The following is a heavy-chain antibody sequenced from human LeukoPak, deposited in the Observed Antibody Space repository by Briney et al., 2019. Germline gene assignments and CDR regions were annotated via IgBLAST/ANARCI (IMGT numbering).Heavy chain of an antibody. J-gene: IGHJ3*02. V-gene: IGHV4-59*01. CDR3: ARSGVGATGAFDI. CDR1: GGSISSYY. CDR2: IYYSGGT. Sequence: SETLSLTCTVSGGSISSYYWSWIRQPPGKGLEWIGYIYYSGGTNYNPSLKSRVTISVDTSKNQFSLKLSSVTAADTAVYYCARSGVGATGAFDIWGQGTMVTVSS. D-gene: IGHD1-26*01.